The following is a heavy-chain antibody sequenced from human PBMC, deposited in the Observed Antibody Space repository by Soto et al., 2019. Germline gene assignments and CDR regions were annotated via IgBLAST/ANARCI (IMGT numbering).Heavy chain of an antibody. CDR1: GFTFSSYW. D-gene: IGHD4-4*01. CDR3: ARSNHYYYYYGMDV. CDR2: INSDGSST. Sequence: GGSLRLSCAASGFTFSSYWMHWVRQAPGKGLVWVSRINSDGSSTSYADSVKGRFTISRDNAKNTLYLQMNSLRAEDTAVYYCARSNHYYYYYGMDVWGQGTTVTVSS. V-gene: IGHV3-74*01. J-gene: IGHJ6*02.